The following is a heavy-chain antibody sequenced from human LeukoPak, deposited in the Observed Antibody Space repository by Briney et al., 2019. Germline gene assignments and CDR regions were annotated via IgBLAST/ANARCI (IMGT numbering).Heavy chain of an antibody. Sequence: GGSLRLSCAASGFTFSSYAMSWVRQAPGKGLEWVSAISGSGGSTYYADSVKGRFTISRDNSKNTLYLQMNSLGAEDTAVYYCARRMTTVTTNWFDPWGQGTLVTVSS. D-gene: IGHD4-11*01. CDR2: ISGSGGST. V-gene: IGHV3-23*01. CDR1: GFTFSSYA. CDR3: ARRMTTVTTNWFDP. J-gene: IGHJ5*02.